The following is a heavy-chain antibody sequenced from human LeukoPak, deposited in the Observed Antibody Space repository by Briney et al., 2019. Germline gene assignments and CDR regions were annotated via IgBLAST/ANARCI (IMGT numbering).Heavy chain of an antibody. Sequence: PSETLSLTCTVSGGSISSYYWSWIRQPPGKGLEWIGYIYYSGSTNYNPSLKSRVTISVDTSKNQFSLKLSSVTAADTAVYYCARATTVVTQSSRRAFDIWGQGTMVTVSS. CDR1: GGSISSYY. V-gene: IGHV4-59*01. CDR2: IYYSGST. D-gene: IGHD4-23*01. CDR3: ARATTVVTQSSRRAFDI. J-gene: IGHJ3*02.